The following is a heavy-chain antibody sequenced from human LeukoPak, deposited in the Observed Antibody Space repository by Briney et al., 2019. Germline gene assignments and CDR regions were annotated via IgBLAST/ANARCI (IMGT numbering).Heavy chain of an antibody. CDR3: ARWSSIKVAATENS. Sequence: GGSLRLSCAASGFTFSDYYMSWIRQAPGKGLEWVSGITWNGDSPGYADSVKGRFTISRDNAKNSLYLQMNSLRAEDTALYRCARWSSIKVAATENSWGQGTLVTVSS. CDR1: GFTFSDYY. J-gene: IGHJ5*02. CDR2: ITWNGDSP. V-gene: IGHV3-20*01. D-gene: IGHD6-19*01.